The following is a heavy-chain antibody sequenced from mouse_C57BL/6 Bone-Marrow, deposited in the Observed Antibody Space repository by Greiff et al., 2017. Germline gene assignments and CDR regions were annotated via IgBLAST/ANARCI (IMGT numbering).Heavy chain of an antibody. V-gene: IGHV5-17*01. CDR1: GFTFSDYG. Sequence: DVKLVESGGGLVKPGGSLKLSCAASGFTFSDYGMHWVRQAPEKGLEWVAYIRSGSSTIYYADTVKGRFTISRDNAKNTLFLQMTSLRSEDTAMYYFALYYGSSLFAYWGQGTLVTVSA. CDR2: IRSGSSTI. CDR3: ALYYGSSLFAY. D-gene: IGHD2-1*01. J-gene: IGHJ3*01.